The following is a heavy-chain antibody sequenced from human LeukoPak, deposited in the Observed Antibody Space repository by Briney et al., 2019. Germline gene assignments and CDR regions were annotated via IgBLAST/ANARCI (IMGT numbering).Heavy chain of an antibody. CDR1: GGSISSYY. D-gene: IGHD3-10*01. J-gene: IGHJ6*02. V-gene: IGHV4-59*01. Sequence: SETPSLTCTVSGGSISSYYWSWIRQPPGKGLEWIGYIYYSGSTNYNPSLKSRVTISVDTSKNQFSLKLSSVTAADTAVYYCARSPRGYYYYGMDVWGQGTTVTVSS. CDR2: IYYSGST. CDR3: ARSPRGYYYYGMDV.